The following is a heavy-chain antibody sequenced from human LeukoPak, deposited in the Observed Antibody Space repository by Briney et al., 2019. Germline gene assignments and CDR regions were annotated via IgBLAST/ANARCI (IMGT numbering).Heavy chain of an antibody. D-gene: IGHD4-17*01. Sequence: GGSLRLSCAGSGFSVSNYYMSWDRQAPGKGLEWVSLIRDSGETFYADSVKGRFTISRDNSKNTMYLQMNRLRVEDTAVYFCARDRAVTQDWVEFDPWGQGTLVTVSS. CDR1: GFSVSNYY. CDR3: ARDRAVTQDWVEFDP. J-gene: IGHJ5*02. V-gene: IGHV3-66*03. CDR2: IRDSGET.